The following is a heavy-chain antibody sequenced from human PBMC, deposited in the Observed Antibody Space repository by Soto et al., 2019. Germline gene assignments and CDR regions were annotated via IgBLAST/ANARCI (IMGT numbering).Heavy chain of an antibody. D-gene: IGHD3-22*01. V-gene: IGHV3-73*01. CDR3: TGSYHYDSSGYYYFAN. CDR2: IRSKANSYAT. CDR1: GFTFSGSA. Sequence: PGGSLRLSCAASGFTFSGSAIHWVRQASGKGLEWVGRIRSKANSYATAYAASVKGRFTISRDDSKNTAYLQMNSLKTEDTAVYYCTGSYHYDSSGYYYFANWGQGTLVTVS. J-gene: IGHJ4*02.